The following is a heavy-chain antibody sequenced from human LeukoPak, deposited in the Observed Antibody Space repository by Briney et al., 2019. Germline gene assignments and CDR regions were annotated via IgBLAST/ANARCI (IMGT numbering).Heavy chain of an antibody. Sequence: PSETLSLTCTVSGYSIGSGYYWGWIRQPPGKGLEWIGSIYHSGSTYYNPSLKSRVTISVDTSKNQFSLKLSSVTAADTAVYYCARDMGGGYAFYYYYMDVWGKGTTVTVSS. J-gene: IGHJ6*03. D-gene: IGHD5-12*01. V-gene: IGHV4-38-2*02. CDR3: ARDMGGGYAFYYYYMDV. CDR1: GYSIGSGYY. CDR2: IYHSGST.